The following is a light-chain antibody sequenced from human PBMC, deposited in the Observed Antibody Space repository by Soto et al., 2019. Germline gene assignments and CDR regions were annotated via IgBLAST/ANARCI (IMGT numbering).Light chain of an antibody. J-gene: IGKJ1*01. CDR1: QSVGSK. CDR2: GAS. Sequence: EIVMTQSPATLFVSPGERATLSCRASQSVGSKLARYQQKPGQAPRLLISGASTRASGVPARFSGSGSGTEFTLTISSLQSEDIAVYYCQHYNNWPWTFGQGTKV. CDR3: QHYNNWPWT. V-gene: IGKV3-15*01.